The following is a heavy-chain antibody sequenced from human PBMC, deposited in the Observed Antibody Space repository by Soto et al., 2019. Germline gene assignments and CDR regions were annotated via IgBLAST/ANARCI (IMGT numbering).Heavy chain of an antibody. D-gene: IGHD6-19*01. V-gene: IGHV4-39*01. CDR2: IYYSGST. CDR1: GGSISSSSYY. J-gene: IGHJ4*02. Sequence: SETLSLTCTVSGGSISSSSYYWGWIRQPPGKGLEWIGSIYYSGSTYYNPSLKSRVTISVDTSKNQFSLKLSSVTAADTAVYYCARHSVALIAVGYFDYWGQGTLVTVSS. CDR3: ARHSVALIAVGYFDY.